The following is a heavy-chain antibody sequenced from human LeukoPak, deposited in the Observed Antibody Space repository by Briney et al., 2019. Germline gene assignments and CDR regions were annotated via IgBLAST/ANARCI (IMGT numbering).Heavy chain of an antibody. Sequence: PSETLSLTCTVSGGSISSSYWSGIRQPPGQGVEWIGYISYSGSTNYNPSLKSRVTMSVDPSQNQFSLRLPSVTAADTAVYYCARGYCSGGSCYSPWGQGTLVTVSS. V-gene: IGHV4-59*08. CDR3: ARGYCSGGSCYSP. CDR2: ISYSGST. J-gene: IGHJ4*02. CDR1: GGSISSSY. D-gene: IGHD2-15*01.